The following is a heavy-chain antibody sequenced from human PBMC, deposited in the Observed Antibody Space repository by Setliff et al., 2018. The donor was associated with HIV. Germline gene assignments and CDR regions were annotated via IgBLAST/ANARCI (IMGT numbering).Heavy chain of an antibody. CDR2: MSYDGNNK. CDR1: TFSVSDYA. CDR3: AKGGFRGVIITGDY. J-gene: IGHJ4*02. Sequence: GSLRLSCAASTFSVSDYAMSWVRQAPGKGLEWVAVMSYDGNNKYYADSVKGRFTISRDNSKNTLYLQMNSLRVEDTAVYYCAKGGFRGVIITGDYWGQGTLVTVSS. V-gene: IGHV3-30*07. D-gene: IGHD3-10*01.